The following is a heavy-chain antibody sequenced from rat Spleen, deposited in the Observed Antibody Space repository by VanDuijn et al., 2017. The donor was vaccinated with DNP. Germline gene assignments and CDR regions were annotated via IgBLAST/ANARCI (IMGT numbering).Heavy chain of an antibody. D-gene: IGHD1-7*01. Sequence: EVQLVESGGGLVQPGRSLKLSCAASGFTFSDFNMAWVRQAPKKGLEWVATIIYDGSSTYYRDSVRGRFTISRDYARSTLYLQMDSLRSEDTATYYCATASYYVYDYGFGYWGQGTLVTVSS. CDR1: GFTFSDFN. CDR3: ATASYYVYDYGFGY. J-gene: IGHJ3*01. V-gene: IGHV5S10*01. CDR2: IIYDGSST.